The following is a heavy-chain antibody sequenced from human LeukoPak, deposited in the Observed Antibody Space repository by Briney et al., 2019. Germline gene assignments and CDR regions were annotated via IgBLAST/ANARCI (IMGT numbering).Heavy chain of an antibody. CDR3: AREGYGGNSDYYYGMDV. V-gene: IGHV4-39*02. Sequence: SETLSLTCTVSGGSIRSSYYYWGWIRQPPGKGLEWIGSIYDSGSTYYNPSLKSRVTISVDTSKNQFSLQLNSVTPEDTAVYYCAREGYGGNSDYYYGMDVWGQGTTVTVSS. CDR1: GGSIRSSYYY. D-gene: IGHD4-23*01. CDR2: IYDSGST. J-gene: IGHJ6*02.